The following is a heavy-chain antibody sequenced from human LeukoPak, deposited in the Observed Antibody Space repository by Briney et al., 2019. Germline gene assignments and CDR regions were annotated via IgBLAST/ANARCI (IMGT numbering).Heavy chain of an antibody. J-gene: IGHJ5*02. D-gene: IGHD1-1*01. CDR2: MNPNSGNT. V-gene: IGHV1-8*01. Sequence: ASVKVSCKASGYTFTSYDIKWVRQATGQGLEWMGWMNPNSGNTGYAQKFQGRVTMTRNTSISTAYMELSSLRSEDTAVYYCARGAWGELENWFDPWGQGTLVTVSS. CDR1: GYTFTSYD. CDR3: ARGAWGELENWFDP.